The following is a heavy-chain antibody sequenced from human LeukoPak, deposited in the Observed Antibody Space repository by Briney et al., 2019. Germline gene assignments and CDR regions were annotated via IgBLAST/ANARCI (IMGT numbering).Heavy chain of an antibody. CDR3: ARGHNEGGYYYGFTH. CDR1: GXSFSGYY. V-gene: IGHV4-34*01. CDR2: INRSGGT. J-gene: IGHJ4*02. Sequence: SETLSLTCAVYGXSFSGYYWTWIRQTPAKGLEWIGEINRSGGTSYNPSLKSRVTISGDTSKNQFSLKVSSVTAADTALYYCARGHNEGGYYYGFTHWGQGTPVTVSS. D-gene: IGHD2/OR15-2a*01.